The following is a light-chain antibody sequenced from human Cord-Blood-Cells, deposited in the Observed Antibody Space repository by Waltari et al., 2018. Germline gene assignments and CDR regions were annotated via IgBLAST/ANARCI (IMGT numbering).Light chain of an antibody. CDR1: NLGDKY. J-gene: IGLJ2*01. Sequence: SYELTQPPSVSVSPGQTASITCSGDNLGDKYACWYQQKPGQSPVLVIYQDSKRPSGIPDRFSGSNSGNTATLTISGTHAMDEADYYCQAWDSSTVVFGGGTKLTVL. CDR2: QDS. CDR3: QAWDSSTVV. V-gene: IGLV3-1*01.